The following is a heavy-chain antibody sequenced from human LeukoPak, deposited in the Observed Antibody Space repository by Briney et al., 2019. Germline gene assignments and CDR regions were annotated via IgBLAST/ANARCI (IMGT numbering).Heavy chain of an antibody. Sequence: ASVKVSCKASGFSFTSYYMHWVRQAPGQGLEWMGLINPSGTSTNYAQKFQGRVTMTRDTSTSTVYMELSSLRSEDTAVYYCARELRGGYFDYWGRGTLVTVSS. CDR3: ARELRGGYFDY. V-gene: IGHV1-46*01. D-gene: IGHD3-16*01. J-gene: IGHJ4*02. CDR1: GFSFTSYY. CDR2: INPSGTST.